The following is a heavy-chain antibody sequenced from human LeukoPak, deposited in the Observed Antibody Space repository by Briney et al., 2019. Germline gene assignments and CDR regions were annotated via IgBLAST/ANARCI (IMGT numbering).Heavy chain of an antibody. CDR1: GFTFSDYY. J-gene: IGHJ4*02. V-gene: IGHV3-72*01. Sequence: GGSLRLSCAASGFTFSDYYMDWVRQAPGKGLEWVGRTKNRANSYTTEYAASVTGRFTISRDDSQNSLSLQMNSLKTEDTAVYFCAGITYSSGWYVSYWGQGTLVTVSS. CDR2: TKNRANSYTT. CDR3: AGITYSSGWYVSY. D-gene: IGHD6-19*01.